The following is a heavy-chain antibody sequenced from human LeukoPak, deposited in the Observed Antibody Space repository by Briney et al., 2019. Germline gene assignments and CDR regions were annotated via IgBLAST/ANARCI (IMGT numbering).Heavy chain of an antibody. CDR3: ARDLPYYYGSGCPDY. Sequence: GGSLRLSCAASGFTFSSYAMHWVRQAPGKGLEGVAVISYDGSNKYYADSEKGRFTISRDNAKNSLYLQMNSLRDEDTAVYYCARDLPYYYGSGCPDYWGQGTLVTVSS. CDR2: ISYDGSNK. V-gene: IGHV3-30-3*01. CDR1: GFTFSSYA. J-gene: IGHJ4*02. D-gene: IGHD3-10*01.